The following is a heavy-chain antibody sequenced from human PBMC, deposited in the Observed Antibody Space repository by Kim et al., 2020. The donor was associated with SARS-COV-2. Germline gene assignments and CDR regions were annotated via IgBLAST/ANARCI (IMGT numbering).Heavy chain of an antibody. V-gene: IGHV4-61*01. D-gene: IGHD1-26*01. Sequence: SETLSLTCTVSGGSVSSGSYYWSWIRQPPGKGLEWIGYIYYSGSTNYNPSLKSRVTISVDTSKNQFSLKLSSVTAADTAVYYCARGVGATSLYYYYYYGMDVWGQGTTVTVSS. CDR1: GGSVSSGSYY. CDR3: ARGVGATSLYYYYYYGMDV. J-gene: IGHJ6*02. CDR2: IYYSGST.